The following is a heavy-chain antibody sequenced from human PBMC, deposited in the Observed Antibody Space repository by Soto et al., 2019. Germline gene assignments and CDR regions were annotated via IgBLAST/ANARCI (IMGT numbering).Heavy chain of an antibody. V-gene: IGHV3-64*01. Sequence: EVQLAESGGGLAQPGGSLRLSCAASGFNLSGYAMDWVRQATGKGLEYVSGISSNEVGTYYANSVQGRFTISRDNSKNTVYLQMGSLRPEDMAVYYCARRARPDFYYMDVWGKGTTVTVSS. J-gene: IGHJ6*03. D-gene: IGHD6-6*01. CDR1: GFNLSGYA. CDR3: ARRARPDFYYMDV. CDR2: ISSNEVGT.